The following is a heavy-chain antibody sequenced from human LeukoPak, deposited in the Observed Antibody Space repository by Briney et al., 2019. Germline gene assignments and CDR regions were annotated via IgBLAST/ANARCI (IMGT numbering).Heavy chain of an antibody. CDR3: ARGPNIYCSDGSCPRNYFDY. CDR1: GGSISSTNYY. J-gene: IGHJ4*02. V-gene: IGHV4-39*07. CDR2: MYYNGST. Sequence: PSGTLSLTCTVSGGSISSTNYYWGWIRQPPGKGLEWIGSMYYNGSTYYNPSLKSRVTISVDTSKNQFSLKLSSVTAADTAVYYCARGPNIYCSDGSCPRNYFDYWGQGTLVTVSS. D-gene: IGHD2-15*01.